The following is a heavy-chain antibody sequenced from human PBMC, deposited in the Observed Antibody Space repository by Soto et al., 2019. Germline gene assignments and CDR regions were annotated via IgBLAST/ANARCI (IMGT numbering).Heavy chain of an antibody. Sequence: GGSLRLSCVASGFTVDDYAMHWVRQAPGKRLEWVSGISANGDTTDYADSVKGRFTISRDNAKNSLFLQMNSLRPEDTALYYCAKDMKWGRVTPSWHFDYWGQGTLVTV. J-gene: IGHJ4*02. CDR2: ISANGDTT. D-gene: IGHD2-21*02. CDR3: AKDMKWGRVTPSWHFDY. V-gene: IGHV3-9*01. CDR1: GFTVDDYA.